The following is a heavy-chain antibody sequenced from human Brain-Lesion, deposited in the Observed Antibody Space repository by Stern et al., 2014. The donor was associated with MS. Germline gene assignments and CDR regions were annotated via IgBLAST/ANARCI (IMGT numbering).Heavy chain of an antibody. CDR1: DDSLNSVVYS. D-gene: IGHD3-22*01. Sequence: QLQLQESGSGLVKPSQTLSLTCAVSDDSLNSVVYSWSWIRQPPGKGLEWIGSIYHSGSSYFSTSLKSRVTISVDRSKNQFSLKLSSVTAADTAVYYCARGDHRNSYDSSGYYYFVFDVWGQGTMVTVSS. V-gene: IGHV4-30-2*01. CDR2: IYHSGSS. J-gene: IGHJ3*01. CDR3: ARGDHRNSYDSSGYYYFVFDV.